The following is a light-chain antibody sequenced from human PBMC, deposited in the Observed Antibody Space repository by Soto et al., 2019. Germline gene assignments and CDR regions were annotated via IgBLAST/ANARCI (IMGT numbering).Light chain of an antibody. CDR2: VGTGGIVG. J-gene: IGLJ3*02. V-gene: IGLV9-49*01. CDR1: SGYINYK. CDR3: GADPGSGSNFAL. Sequence: QSVLTQPPSASASLGASVRLTCTLSSGYINYKVDWYQQRPGKGPRFVMRVGTGGIVGSKGDGIPDRFSVLGSGLNRYLTIKNIQDEDESDYHCGADPGSGSNFALFGGGTKLTVL.